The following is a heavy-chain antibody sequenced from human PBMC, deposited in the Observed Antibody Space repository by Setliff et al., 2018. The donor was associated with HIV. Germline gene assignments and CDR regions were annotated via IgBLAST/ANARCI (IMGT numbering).Heavy chain of an antibody. CDR3: ARDYVEMATFPIDF. V-gene: IGHV1-18*01. J-gene: IGHJ4*02. Sequence: GASVKVSCKSSGGPFNTYAINWVRQAPGQGLEWMGWISAYNGNTNYAQKLQGRVTMTTDTSTSTAYMELRNLRSADTAMYYCARDYVEMATFPIDFWGQGTLVTVSS. D-gene: IGHD5-12*01. CDR2: ISAYNGNT. CDR1: GGPFNTYA.